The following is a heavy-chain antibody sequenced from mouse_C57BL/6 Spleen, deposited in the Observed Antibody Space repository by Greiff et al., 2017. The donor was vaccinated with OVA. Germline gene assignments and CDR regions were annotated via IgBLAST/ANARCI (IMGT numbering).Heavy chain of an antibody. CDR3: ASHGNYLCYYAMDY. D-gene: IGHD2-1*01. V-gene: IGHV1-82*01. Sequence: VKLQQSGPELVKPGASVKISCKASGYAFSSSWMNWVKQRPGKGLEWIGRIYPGDGDTNSNGKFKGKATLTADKSSSTAYMQLSRLASDDSSVYFCASHGNYLCYYAMDYWGQGTSVTVSS. J-gene: IGHJ4*01. CDR2: IYPGDGDT. CDR1: GYAFSSSW.